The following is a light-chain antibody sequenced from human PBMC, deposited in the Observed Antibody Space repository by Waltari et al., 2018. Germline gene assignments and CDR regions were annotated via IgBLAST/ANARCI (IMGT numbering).Light chain of an antibody. CDR3: PQVNSFPPT. V-gene: IGKV1D-12*01. CDR2: AAS. J-gene: IGKJ4*01. Sequence: EIQMTQSPSSLSASVGDRVTMTCRASQGVAGWIAWYQQKPGKARKLLIYAASTLHSGVPSRFSGSGSETDFALTLSSVQPEDFATYYCPQVNSFPPTFGGGTKVEIK. CDR1: QGVAGW.